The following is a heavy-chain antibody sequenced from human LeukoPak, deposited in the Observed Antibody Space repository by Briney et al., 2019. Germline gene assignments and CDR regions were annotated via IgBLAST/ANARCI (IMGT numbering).Heavy chain of an antibody. CDR1: GYTFTGYY. Sequence: AAVKVSCKASGYTFTGYYIHWGRQAPGQGLELMGWINPNSGGTNYAQKFQGRVTMTRDTSISTAYMELSRLRSDDTAVYYCASLPSKPRDGGPWGQGTLVTVSS. CDR3: ASLPSKPRDGGP. V-gene: IGHV1-2*02. J-gene: IGHJ5*02. CDR2: INPNSGGT.